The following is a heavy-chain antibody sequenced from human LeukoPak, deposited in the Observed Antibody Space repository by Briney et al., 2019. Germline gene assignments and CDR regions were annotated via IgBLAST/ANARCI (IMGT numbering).Heavy chain of an antibody. Sequence: ASVKVSCKASGGTFSSYAISWVRQAPGQGLEWMGRIIPILGIANYAQKFQGRLTITADTYTSTAYMELSSLRSEDTAVYYCVRDGEDMEMITPGDDWGQGTLVTVSS. D-gene: IGHD3-16*01. CDR1: GGTFSSYA. CDR3: VRDGEDMEMITPGDD. J-gene: IGHJ4*02. CDR2: IIPILGIA. V-gene: IGHV1-69*04.